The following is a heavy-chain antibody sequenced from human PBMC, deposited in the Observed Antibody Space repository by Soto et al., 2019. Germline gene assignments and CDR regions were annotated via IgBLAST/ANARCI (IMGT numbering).Heavy chain of an antibody. CDR1: GDSVSIYSGA. V-gene: IGHV6-1*01. CDR3: AREGHSAMDY. D-gene: IGHD5-18*01. Sequence: PSQTLSLTCVISGDSVSIYSGAWNWIRQSPSRGLEWLGRTYYRSKWYYDYAESVKSRIIISVDTSKNQFSLQLNSVTPEDTAVYYCAREGHSAMDYWGQGTLVTVSS. J-gene: IGHJ4*02. CDR2: TYYRSKWYY.